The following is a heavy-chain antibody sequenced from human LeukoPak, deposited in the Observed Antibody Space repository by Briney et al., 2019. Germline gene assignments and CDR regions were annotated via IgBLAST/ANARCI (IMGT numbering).Heavy chain of an antibody. CDR3: ARESCGSGSYMIGDAFDI. J-gene: IGHJ3*02. CDR1: GYTFTGYY. V-gene: IGHV1-2*02. CDR2: INPNSGGT. D-gene: IGHD3-10*01. Sequence: GASVKVSCKASGYTFTGYYMNWVRQAPGQGLEWMGWINPNSGGTNYAQKFQGRVTMTRDTSISTAYMELSRLRSDDTAVYYCARESCGSGSYMIGDAFDIWGQGTMVTVSS.